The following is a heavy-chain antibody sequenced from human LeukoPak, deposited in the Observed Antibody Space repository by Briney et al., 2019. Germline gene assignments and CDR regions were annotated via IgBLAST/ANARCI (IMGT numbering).Heavy chain of an antibody. CDR2: IKTDGSEK. CDR3: ARDDRKDCSGGSCYHDY. V-gene: IGHV3-7*01. CDR1: GFTFSNYW. J-gene: IGHJ4*02. D-gene: IGHD2-15*01. Sequence: GGSLRLSCAASGFTFSNYWMGWVRKAPGKGMQWVANIKTDGSEKYYVDSVKGRFTISRDNAKNSLYLQMNSLRAEDTAVYYCARDDRKDCSGGSCYHDYWGQGTLVTVSS.